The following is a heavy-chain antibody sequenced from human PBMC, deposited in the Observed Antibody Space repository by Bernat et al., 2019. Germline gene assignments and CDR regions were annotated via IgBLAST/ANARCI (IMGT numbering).Heavy chain of an antibody. CDR2: IIPILGIA. Sequence: QVQLVQSGAEVKKPGSSVKVSCKASGGTFSSYTISWVRQAPGQGLEWMGRIIPILGIANYAQKFQGRVTITADKSTSTAYMELSSLRTEDTAVYYCARTAPLSGGSWFDPWGQGTLVTVSS. CDR3: ARTAPLSGGSWFDP. D-gene: IGHD4-23*01. V-gene: IGHV1-69*02. J-gene: IGHJ5*02. CDR1: GGTFSSYT.